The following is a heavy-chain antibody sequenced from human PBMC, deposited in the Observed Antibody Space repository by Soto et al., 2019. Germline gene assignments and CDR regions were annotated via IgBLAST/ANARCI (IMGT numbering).Heavy chain of an antibody. J-gene: IGHJ5*02. CDR3: ARDLQRPYYILTGYYIGGPFDP. CDR2: IIPIFGTA. D-gene: IGHD3-9*01. Sequence: GASVKVSCKASGGTFSSYAISWVRQAPGQGLEWMGGIIPIFGTANYAQKFQGRVTITADESTSTAYMELSSLRSEDTAVYYCARDLQRPYYILTGYYIGGPFDPWGQGTLVTVSS. V-gene: IGHV1-69*13. CDR1: GGTFSSYA.